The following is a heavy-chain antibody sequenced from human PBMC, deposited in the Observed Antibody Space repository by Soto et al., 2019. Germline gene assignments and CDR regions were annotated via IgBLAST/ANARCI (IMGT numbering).Heavy chain of an antibody. J-gene: IGHJ5*02. V-gene: IGHV1-69*01. CDR3: AREGIAERRFTHLWFDP. CDR1: GGTFSSYA. Sequence: QVQLVQSGAEVKKPGSSVKVSCKASGGTFSSYAISWVRQAPGQGLEWMGGIIPIFGTANYAQKFQGRVTITADESTSTGYMELCSLRSEDTAVYYGAREGIAERRFTHLWFDPWGQGTLVTVSS. D-gene: IGHD6-13*01. CDR2: IIPIFGTA.